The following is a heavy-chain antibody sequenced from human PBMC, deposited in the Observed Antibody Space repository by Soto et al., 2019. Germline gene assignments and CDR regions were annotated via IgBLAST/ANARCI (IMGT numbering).Heavy chain of an antibody. D-gene: IGHD1-1*01. CDR2: ISSSSATI. Sequence: GGSLRLSCAASGFTFSTYAVNWLRQAPGKGLEWLSYISSSSATIYYADSVKGRFTISRDNGKNSLFLQMDSLRDEDTAVYYCARGARLNSPNFSFDYWGRGTLVTVSS. CDR1: GFTFSTYA. CDR3: ARGARLNSPNFSFDY. V-gene: IGHV3-48*02. J-gene: IGHJ4*02.